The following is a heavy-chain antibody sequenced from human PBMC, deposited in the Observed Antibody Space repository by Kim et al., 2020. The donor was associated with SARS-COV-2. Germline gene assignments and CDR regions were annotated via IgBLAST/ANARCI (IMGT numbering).Heavy chain of an antibody. D-gene: IGHD3-3*01. CDR3: ARDRDVGYDFWSPTPNW. J-gene: IGHJ5*01. CDR2: VSSSSSYI. CDR1: GLPFSSYS. Sequence: GGSLRLSCAASGLPFSSYSMNWVRQAPGKGLEWVSSVSSSSSYIYYADLVKGRFTISRDNAKNSLYLQMNSLRAEDTAVYYFARDRDVGYDFWSPTPNW. V-gene: IGHV3-21*01.